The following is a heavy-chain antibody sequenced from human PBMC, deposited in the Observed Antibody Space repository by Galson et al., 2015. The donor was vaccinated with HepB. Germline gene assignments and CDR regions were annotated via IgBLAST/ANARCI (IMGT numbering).Heavy chain of an antibody. Sequence: SCKASGYTFTDYYLHWVRQAPGQGLEWMGRIDPNSGGTNYAQNFQGRVTLTRDTSISTAYMELSRLISDDTAVYYCARVAGSNWNPFGFWGQGTLVTVSS. V-gene: IGHV1-2*06. J-gene: IGHJ4*02. CDR3: ARVAGSNWNPFGF. CDR1: GYTFTDYY. CDR2: IDPNSGGT. D-gene: IGHD1-1*01.